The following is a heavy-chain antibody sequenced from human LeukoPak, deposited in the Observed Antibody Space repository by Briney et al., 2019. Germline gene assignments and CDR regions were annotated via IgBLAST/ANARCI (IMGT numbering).Heavy chain of an antibody. V-gene: IGHV3-66*02. Sequence: GGSLRLSCAASGFAVSSSYMTWVRQAPGKGLEWVSLIYSGGNTYYAESVKGRFTTSRDNSKNTLYLQMNSLRTEDTAVYYCAKDLYGDLNWFDPWGQGTLVTVSS. CDR2: IYSGGNT. CDR3: AKDLYGDLNWFDP. D-gene: IGHD4-17*01. CDR1: GFAVSSSY. J-gene: IGHJ5*02.